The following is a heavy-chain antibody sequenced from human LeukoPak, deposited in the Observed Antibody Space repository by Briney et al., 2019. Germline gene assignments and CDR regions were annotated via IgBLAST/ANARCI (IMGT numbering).Heavy chain of an antibody. J-gene: IGHJ4*02. CDR1: GGSISSGSYY. CDR2: IYSGGST. CDR3: ARGGGRYDILTGFDY. V-gene: IGHV3-66*01. D-gene: IGHD3-9*01. Sequence: PSETLSLTCTVSGGSISSGSYYWSWVRQAPGKGLEWVSVIYSGGSTYYADSVKGRFTISRDNSKNTLYLQMNSLRAEDTAVYYCARGGGRYDILTGFDYWGQGTLVTVSS.